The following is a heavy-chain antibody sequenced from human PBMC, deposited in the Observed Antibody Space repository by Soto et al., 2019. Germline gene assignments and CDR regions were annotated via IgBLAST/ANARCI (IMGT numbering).Heavy chain of an antibody. CDR1: GGSISSGGYY. J-gene: IGHJ4*02. CDR3: ARDGDSSSYDY. D-gene: IGHD6-13*01. Sequence: QVQLQESGPGLVKPSQTLSLTCTVSGGSISSGGYYWSWLRQHPGKGLEWIGYIYYSGSTYYNPSLKSRVTISVDTSKNQCALKLSSVTAADTAVYYCARDGDSSSYDYWGQGTLVTVSS. V-gene: IGHV4-31*03. CDR2: IYYSGST.